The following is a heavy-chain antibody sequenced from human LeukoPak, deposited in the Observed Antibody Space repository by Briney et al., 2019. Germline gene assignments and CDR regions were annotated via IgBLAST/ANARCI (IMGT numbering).Heavy chain of an antibody. Sequence: ASVKVSCKASGYTFTGYHMHWVRQAPGQGLEWMGWIDPNSGGTNFVQKFQGRVTMTRDTSVSTAYMELSRLRSDDTAVYYCAGDTGRDGYSFDYWGQGTLVTVSS. CDR1: GYTFTGYH. CDR2: IDPNSGGT. D-gene: IGHD5-24*01. V-gene: IGHV1-2*02. J-gene: IGHJ4*02. CDR3: AGDTGRDGYSFDY.